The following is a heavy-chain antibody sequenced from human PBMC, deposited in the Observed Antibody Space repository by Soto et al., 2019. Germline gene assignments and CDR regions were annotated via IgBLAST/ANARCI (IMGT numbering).Heavy chain of an antibody. Sequence: GGSLRLSCVASGFTFSSYAMSWVRQAPGKGLEWVSVISGSDDSTYYADSVKGRFTISRDNSKNTLYLQMNSLRAEDTAVYYCAKRSSSSTFDYWGQGTLVTVSS. J-gene: IGHJ4*02. V-gene: IGHV3-23*01. CDR2: ISGSDDST. D-gene: IGHD6-6*01. CDR3: AKRSSSSTFDY. CDR1: GFTFSSYA.